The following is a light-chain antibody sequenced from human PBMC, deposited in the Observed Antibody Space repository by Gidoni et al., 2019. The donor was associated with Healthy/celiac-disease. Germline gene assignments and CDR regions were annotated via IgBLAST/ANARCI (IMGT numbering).Light chain of an antibody. J-gene: IGLJ2*01. V-gene: IGLV1-40*01. CDR1: SPNIGAGYD. CDR2: GNS. CDR3: QSYDSSLSGYVV. Sequence: QSVLTQPPSVSGAPGQRVTIPGTGTSPNIGAGYDVHWYQQLPGTAPKLLTYGNSNRPSGVPDRFSGSKSGTSASLAITGLQAEDEADYYCQSYDSSLSGYVVFGGGTKLTVL.